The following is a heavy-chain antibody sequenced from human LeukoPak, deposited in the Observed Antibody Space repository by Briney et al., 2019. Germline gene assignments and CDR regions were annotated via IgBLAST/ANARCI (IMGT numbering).Heavy chain of an antibody. Sequence: PGGSLRLSCAASGFTFSSYSMNWVRQAPGKGLEWVSSISSSSSYIYYADSVKGRFTISRDNAKNSLYLQMNSLRAEDTAVYYCASVAAKGDPLIDYWGQGTLVTVSS. J-gene: IGHJ4*02. V-gene: IGHV3-21*01. CDR1: GFTFSSYS. D-gene: IGHD2-15*01. CDR3: ASVAAKGDPLIDY. CDR2: ISSSSSYI.